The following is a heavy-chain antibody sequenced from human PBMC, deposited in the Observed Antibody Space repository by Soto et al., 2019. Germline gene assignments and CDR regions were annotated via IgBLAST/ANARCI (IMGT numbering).Heavy chain of an antibody. V-gene: IGHV1-3*01. D-gene: IGHD1-26*01. CDR3: ARASEWEPHFDY. CDR2: INAGNGNT. J-gene: IGHJ4*02. Sequence: GASVKVSCKASGYTFTSYAMHWVRQAPGQRLEWMGWINAGNGNTKYSQKFQGRVTITRDTSASTAYMELSSLRSEDTAVYYCARASEWEPHFDYWGQGTLVTVSS. CDR1: GYTFTSYA.